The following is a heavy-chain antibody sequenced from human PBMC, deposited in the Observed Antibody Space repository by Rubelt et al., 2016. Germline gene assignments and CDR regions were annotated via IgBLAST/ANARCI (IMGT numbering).Heavy chain of an antibody. CDR3: AKRLRMLPARTPDY. V-gene: IGHV3-23*01. CDR2: ISSSGVST. J-gene: IGHJ4*02. CDR1: GFAFSIYA. D-gene: IGHD4-17*01. Sequence: GGGLGQPGGSLRLSCTASGFAFSIYAMNWVRQAPGKGLEWVSAISSSGVSTYYIDSVRGRFTISRDNSKNTLYLQMNSRRDEDTAAYFCAKRLRMLPARTPDYWGQGTLVTVSS.